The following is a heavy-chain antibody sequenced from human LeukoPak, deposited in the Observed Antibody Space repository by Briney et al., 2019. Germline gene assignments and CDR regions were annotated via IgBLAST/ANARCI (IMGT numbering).Heavy chain of an antibody. Sequence: GGSLRLSCAASGFPFSSYAMNWVRQAPGKGLEWVSSISGSSGRTYYADSVKGRFTISRDNSKNTLYLQMNSLRAADTAVYYCAPKVVGSTPFDYWGQGTLVTVSS. D-gene: IGHD2-15*01. CDR3: APKVVGSTPFDY. CDR2: ISGSSGRT. J-gene: IGHJ4*02. V-gene: IGHV3-23*01. CDR1: GFPFSSYA.